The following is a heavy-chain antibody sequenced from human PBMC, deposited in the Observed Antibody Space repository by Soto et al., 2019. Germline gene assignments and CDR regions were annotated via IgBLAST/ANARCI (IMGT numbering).Heavy chain of an antibody. D-gene: IGHD4-17*01. CDR2: IIPILGIA. CDR1: GGTFSSYT. J-gene: IGHJ4*02. Sequence: QVQLVQSGAEVKKPGSSVKVSCKASGGTFSSYTISWVRQAPGQGLEWMGRIIPILGIANYAQKFQGRVTITANKSTNTAYMELSSLRTADTAVYYCSSGFFTVTNDYWGQGTLVTVSS. V-gene: IGHV1-69*02. CDR3: SSGFFTVTNDY.